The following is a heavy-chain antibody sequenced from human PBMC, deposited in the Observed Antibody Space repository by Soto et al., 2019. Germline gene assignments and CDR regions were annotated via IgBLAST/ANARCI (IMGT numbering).Heavy chain of an antibody. J-gene: IGHJ6*02. Sequence: LGESLKISCKGSGYSFTSYWIGWVRQRPGKGLEWMGIIYPGDSDTRYSPSFQGQVTISADKSISTAYLQWSSLKASDTAMYYCARHYPQPGSYGGMYYYYGMDVWGQGTTVTVSS. CDR2: IYPGDSDT. CDR3: ARHYPQPGSYGGMYYYYGMDV. V-gene: IGHV5-51*01. D-gene: IGHD1-26*01. CDR1: GYSFTSYW.